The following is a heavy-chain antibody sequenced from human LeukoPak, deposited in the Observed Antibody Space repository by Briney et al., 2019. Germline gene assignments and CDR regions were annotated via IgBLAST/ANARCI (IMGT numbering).Heavy chain of an antibody. V-gene: IGHV4-34*01. J-gene: IGHJ5*02. D-gene: IGHD3-22*01. CDR2: INHSGST. Sequence: PSETLSLTCAVYGGSFSGYYWSWIRQPPGKGLEWIGEINHSGSTNYNPSLKSRVTMSVDTSKNQFSLKLSSVTAADTAVYYCARGYDSSRYNWFDPWGQGTLVTVSS. CDR3: ARGYDSSRYNWFDP. CDR1: GGSFSGYY.